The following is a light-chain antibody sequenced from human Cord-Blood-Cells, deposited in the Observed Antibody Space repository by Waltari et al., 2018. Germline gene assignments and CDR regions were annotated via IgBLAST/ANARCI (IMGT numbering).Light chain of an antibody. CDR1: KLADNS. V-gene: IGLV3-1*01. Sequence: SYELTQPPSVSVSPGQTASMTCSGDKLADNSACGYTQKPGQSPVLVIYQDSKRPSGIPERFSGSNSGNTATLTISGTQAMDEADCYCQAWDSSTVVFGGGTKLTVL. CDR3: QAWDSSTVV. CDR2: QDS. J-gene: IGLJ2*01.